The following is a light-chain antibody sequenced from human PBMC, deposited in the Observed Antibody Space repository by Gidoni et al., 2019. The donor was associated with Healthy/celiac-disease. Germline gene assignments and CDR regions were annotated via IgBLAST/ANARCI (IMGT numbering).Light chain of an antibody. J-gene: IGLJ2*01. CDR2: EVS. CDR1: SSDVGSYNL. V-gene: IGLV2-23*02. Sequence: QSALTQPASVSGSPGQSSTISCTGTSSDVGSYNLVSWYQQHPGKAPKLMIYEVSKRPSGVSNRFSGSKSGNTASLTISGLQAEDAADYYCCSYAGSSTFVVFGGGTKLTVL. CDR3: CSYAGSSTFVV.